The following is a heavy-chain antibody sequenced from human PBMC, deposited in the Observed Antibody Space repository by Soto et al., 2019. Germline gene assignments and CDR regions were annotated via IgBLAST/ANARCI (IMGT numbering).Heavy chain of an antibody. D-gene: IGHD5-12*01. CDR2: IWYDGSNK. CDR1: GFSFSSYG. Sequence: QVQLVESGGGVVQPGRSLRLSCAASGFSFSSYGMHWVRQAPGKGLEWVALIWYDGSNKYYADSVKGRFTISRDNSKNTLYLQMNSLRADDTAVYYCARVFGLRDAFDIWGQGTMVTVSS. V-gene: IGHV3-33*01. CDR3: ARVFGLRDAFDI. J-gene: IGHJ3*02.